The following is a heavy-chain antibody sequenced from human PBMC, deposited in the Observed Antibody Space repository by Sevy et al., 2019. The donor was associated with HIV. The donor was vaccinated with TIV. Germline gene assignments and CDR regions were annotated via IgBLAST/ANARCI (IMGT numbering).Heavy chain of an antibody. V-gene: IGHV3-9*01. Sequence: GGSLRLSCAASGFTFDDYAMHWVRQAPGKGLEWVSGISWNSGSICYADSVKGRFTISRDNAKNSLYLQMNSLRAEDTALYYCGKDHQSMTTVEADGYCYCIGMDVWGQGTTVTVSS. CDR1: GFTFDDYA. J-gene: IGHJ6*02. CDR3: GKDHQSMTTVEADGYCYCIGMDV. D-gene: IGHD4-17*01. CDR2: ISWNSGSI.